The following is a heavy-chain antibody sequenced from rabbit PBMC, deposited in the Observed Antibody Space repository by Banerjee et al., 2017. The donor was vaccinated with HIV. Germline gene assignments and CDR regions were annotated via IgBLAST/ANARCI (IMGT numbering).Heavy chain of an antibody. CDR1: GFTLSNYW. CDR3: ARDLAGVIGWNFNL. D-gene: IGHD4-1*01. J-gene: IGHJ4*01. V-gene: IGHV1S40*01. Sequence: QSLEESGGDLVKPGASLTLTCKASGFTLSNYWICWVRQAPGKGLEWIACIYTGDGNTHYATWAKGRFTISKASWTTVTLQMTSLTAADTASYFCARDLAGVIGWNFNLWGQGTLVTVS. CDR2: IYTGDGNT.